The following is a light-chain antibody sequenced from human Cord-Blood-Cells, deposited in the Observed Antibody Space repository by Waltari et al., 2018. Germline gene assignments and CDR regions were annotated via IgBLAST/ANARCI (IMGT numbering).Light chain of an antibody. Sequence: DIQMTQSPSSLSASVGDRVTITCRASQSISSYLNWYQQKPGKAPKLLIYAASSLQSGVPSRFSGSGSGTDFPLTISSLQPEDFATYYCQQSYSTASITFGQGTRLEIK. V-gene: IGKV1-39*01. CDR3: QQSYSTASIT. J-gene: IGKJ5*01. CDR1: QSISSY. CDR2: AAS.